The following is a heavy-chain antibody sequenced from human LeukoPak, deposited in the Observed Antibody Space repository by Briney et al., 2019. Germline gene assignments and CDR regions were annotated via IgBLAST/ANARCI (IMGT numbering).Heavy chain of an antibody. V-gene: IGHV3-30*18. CDR1: GFTFSTYG. D-gene: IGHD6-19*01. CDR2: IAFDESKK. J-gene: IGHJ4*02. Sequence: GGSLRLSCAASGFTFSTYGMHWVRQAPGKGLEWVAVIAFDESKKYYADSVKGRFTISRDNSKNTLSLQMNSLRAEDTAVYYCAKDLSHSSAFDYWGLGTLVTVSS. CDR3: AKDLSHSSAFDY.